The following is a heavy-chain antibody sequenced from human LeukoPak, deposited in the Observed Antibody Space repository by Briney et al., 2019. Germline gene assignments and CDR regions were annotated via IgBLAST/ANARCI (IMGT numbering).Heavy chain of an antibody. Sequence: RGSVTLSCLASAFTFTGYGMHWVRQAPGKGLEWVAVISHNGSNKNYADSVKRRFTMSRDNCKNTLYVQTNSMRAEDTAVYYCAKGYSNAYNYYYDAMDVWGQGTTVTVSS. D-gene: IGHD6-13*01. J-gene: IGHJ6*02. CDR2: ISHNGSNK. CDR1: AFTFTGYG. V-gene: IGHV3-30*18. CDR3: AKGYSNAYNYYYDAMDV.